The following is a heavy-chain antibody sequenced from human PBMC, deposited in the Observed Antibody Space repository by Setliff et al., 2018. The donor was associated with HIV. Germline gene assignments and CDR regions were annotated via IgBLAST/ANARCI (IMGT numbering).Heavy chain of an antibody. D-gene: IGHD4-17*01. CDR3: ARDGPPSSYGYSTTGVFDI. CDR2: VYHSGSA. V-gene: IGHV4-4*02. J-gene: IGHJ3*02. Sequence: SETLSLTCTVSGGSVSSSNWWSWVRRPPGKGLEWIGEVYHSGSANYNPSLKSRVTISVDTSKNQLSLRLTSVTAADTAVYYCARDGPPSSYGYSTTGVFDIWGQGTMVTVSS. CDR1: GGSVSSSNW.